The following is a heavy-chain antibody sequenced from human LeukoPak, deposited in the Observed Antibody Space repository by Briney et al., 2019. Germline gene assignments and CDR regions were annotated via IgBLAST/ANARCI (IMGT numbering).Heavy chain of an antibody. CDR3: ARERRVYYYDSSGYYWDLDYFDY. D-gene: IGHD3-22*01. CDR1: GGSISGGSYY. CDR2: IYTSGST. Sequence: PSETLSLTCTVSGGSISGGSYYWSWIRQPAGKGLEWIGRIYTSGSTNYNPSLKSRVTISVDTSKNQFSLKLSSVTAADTAVYYCARERRVYYYDSSGYYWDLDYFDYWGQGTLVTVSS. V-gene: IGHV4-61*02. J-gene: IGHJ4*02.